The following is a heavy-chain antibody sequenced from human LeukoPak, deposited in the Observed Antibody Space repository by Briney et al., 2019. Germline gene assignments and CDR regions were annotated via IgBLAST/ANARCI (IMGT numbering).Heavy chain of an antibody. CDR1: GFTVSSNY. CDR3: ARVAAMDGMDV. D-gene: IGHD5-18*01. V-gene: IGHV3-53*04. Sequence: TGGSLRLSCAASGFTVSSNYMSWVRQAPGKGLEWVSVIYSGGSTYYADSVKGRFTISRHNSKNMLYLQMNSLRAEDTAVYYCARVAAMDGMDVWGQGTTVTVSS. CDR2: IYSGGST. J-gene: IGHJ6*02.